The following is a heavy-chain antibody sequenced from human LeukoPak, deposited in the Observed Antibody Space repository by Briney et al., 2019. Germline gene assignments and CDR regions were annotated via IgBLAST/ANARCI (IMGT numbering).Heavy chain of an antibody. D-gene: IGHD7-27*01. CDR2: INHSGST. CDR1: GGSFSGYY. CDR3: ASNTGTVFDY. Sequence: SETLSLTCAVYGGSFSGYYWSWIRQPPGKGLEWIGEINHSGSTNYNPSLKSRVTISVDTSKNQFSLNLTSVTAADTAVYYCASNTGTVFDYWGQGALVTVSS. J-gene: IGHJ4*02. V-gene: IGHV4-34*01.